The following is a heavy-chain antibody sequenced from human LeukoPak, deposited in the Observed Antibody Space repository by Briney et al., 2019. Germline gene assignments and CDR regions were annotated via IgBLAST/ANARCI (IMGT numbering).Heavy chain of an antibody. V-gene: IGHV1-2*02. CDR1: GCTFTGYY. J-gene: IGHJ5*02. D-gene: IGHD5-24*01. CDR3: ARDLRGWLQP. CDR2: INPNSVGT. Sequence: ASVTVSCKACGCTFTGYYMHWVRQAPGQGLEWMGWINPNSVGTNYEQKFQGRVTMTRDTTISTAYMELSRLRSDDTAVYYCARDLRGWLQPWGQGTLVTVSS.